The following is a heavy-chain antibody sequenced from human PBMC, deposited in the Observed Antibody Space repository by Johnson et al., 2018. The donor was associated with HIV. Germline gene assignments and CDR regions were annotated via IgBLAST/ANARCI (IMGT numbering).Heavy chain of an antibody. CDR2: ISYDGSDD. CDR1: GFTFASYG. V-gene: IGHV3-30*03. J-gene: IGHJ3*02. CDR3: ARGLRGYSYIDSFDI. Sequence: QVQLVESGGGVVRPGGSLRVSCAASGFTFASYGMHWVRQGPGKGLEWVAFISYDGSDDYYADSVKGRFTISRDYAKNSLYLQMNSLRAEDTALYYCARGLRGYSYIDSFDIWGQGTMVTVSS. D-gene: IGHD5-18*01.